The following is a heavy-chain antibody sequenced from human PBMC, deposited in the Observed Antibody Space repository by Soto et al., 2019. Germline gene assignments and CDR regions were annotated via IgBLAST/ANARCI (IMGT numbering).Heavy chain of an antibody. Sequence: QVQLVQSGAEVKKPGASVKVSCKASGYTFTSYAMHWVRQAPGQRLEWMGWINAGNGNTKYSQKFQGRVTITRDTSASTAYMELSSLRSEDTAVYYCARDLGYWSSTSCYLDAFDIWGQGTMVTVSS. V-gene: IGHV1-3*01. CDR1: GYTFTSYA. D-gene: IGHD2-2*01. CDR3: ARDLGYWSSTSCYLDAFDI. J-gene: IGHJ3*02. CDR2: INAGNGNT.